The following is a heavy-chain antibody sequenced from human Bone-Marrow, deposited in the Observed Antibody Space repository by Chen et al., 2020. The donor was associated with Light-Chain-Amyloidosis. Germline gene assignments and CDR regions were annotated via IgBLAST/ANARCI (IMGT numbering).Heavy chain of an antibody. D-gene: IGHD2-15*01. CDR3: ARVGRGTFDY. Sequence: VQLVESGGGLVQPGGSLGLSCVASGFSFSSYWMGWVRQAPGKGPEWAANIANDGSEKYYVDSVKGRFTISRDNAQNSMFLHMNRLRVEDTPVYFCARVGRGTFDYWGQGILVTVSS. CDR1: GFSFSSYW. J-gene: IGHJ4*02. CDR2: IANDGSEK. V-gene: IGHV3-7*01.